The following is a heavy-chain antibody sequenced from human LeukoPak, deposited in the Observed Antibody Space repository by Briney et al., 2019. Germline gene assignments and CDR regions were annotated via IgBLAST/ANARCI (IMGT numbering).Heavy chain of an antibody. J-gene: IGHJ4*02. V-gene: IGHV3-33*01. CDR1: GFTFSSYG. CDR3: AREFRSYYYGSGSSLVG. D-gene: IGHD3-10*01. CDR2: IWYDGSNK. Sequence: GGSLRLSCAASGFTFSSYGMHWVRQAPGKGLEWVAVIWYDGSNKYYADSVKGRFTISRDNSKNTLYLQMNSLRAEDTAVYYCAREFRSYYYGSGSSLVGWGQGTLVTVSS.